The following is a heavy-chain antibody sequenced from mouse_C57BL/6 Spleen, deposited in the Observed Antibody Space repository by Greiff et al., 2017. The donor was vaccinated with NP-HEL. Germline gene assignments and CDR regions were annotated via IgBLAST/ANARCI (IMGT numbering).Heavy chain of an antibody. CDR2: INSDGGST. D-gene: IGHD1-1*01. V-gene: IGHV5-2*01. J-gene: IGHJ1*03. CDR1: EYEFPSHD. CDR3: ARLRRDGSSYGYFDV. Sequence: EVKLMESGGGLVQPGESLKLSCESNEYEFPSHDMSWVRKTPEKRLELVAAINSDGGSTYYPDTMERRFIISRDNTKKTLYLQMSSLRSEDTALYYCARLRRDGSSYGYFDVWGTGTTVTVSS.